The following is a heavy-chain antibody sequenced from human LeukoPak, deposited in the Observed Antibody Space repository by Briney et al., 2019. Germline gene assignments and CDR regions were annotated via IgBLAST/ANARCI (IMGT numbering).Heavy chain of an antibody. Sequence: ASVKVSCKASAYTSPNYGITWVRQAPGRGLEWMGWISTYNANTQYAQKFQGRVTMTTDTPTKTVYMELSNLRSNDTAVYYCALPAKGAFFYYYMEVWGKGTTVTVSS. V-gene: IGHV1-18*01. D-gene: IGHD2-2*01. CDR3: ALPAKGAFFYYYMEV. J-gene: IGHJ6*03. CDR1: AYTSPNYG. CDR2: ISTYNANT.